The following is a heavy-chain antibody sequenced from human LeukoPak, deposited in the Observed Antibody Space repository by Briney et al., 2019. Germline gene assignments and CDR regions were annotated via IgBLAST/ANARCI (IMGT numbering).Heavy chain of an antibody. Sequence: SETLSLTCSVSGGSISDYYWSWIRQPPGKGLEWIGYIYYTGSAKYNPSLKSRATMSVDTSKNQFSLKLTSVTAADTAVYYCARQTGSGLFILPGGQGTLVTVSS. D-gene: IGHD3/OR15-3a*01. V-gene: IGHV4-59*08. CDR1: GGSISDYY. CDR2: IYYTGSA. J-gene: IGHJ4*02. CDR3: ARQTGSGLFILP.